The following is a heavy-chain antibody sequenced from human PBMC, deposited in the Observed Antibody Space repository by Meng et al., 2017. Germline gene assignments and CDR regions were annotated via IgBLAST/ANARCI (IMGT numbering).Heavy chain of an antibody. CDR3: ARMGIAVAGTLGWEDY. Sequence: RVQPGFELKKPGASGKVSFKASGYTFPSYAMNWVRQAPGQGLEWMGWINTNTGNPTYAQGFTGRFVFSLDTSVSTAYLQISSLKAEDTAVYYCARMGIAVAGTLGWEDYWGQGTLVTVSS. V-gene: IGHV7-4-1*02. CDR1: GYTFPSYA. J-gene: IGHJ4*02. D-gene: IGHD6-19*01. CDR2: INTNTGNP.